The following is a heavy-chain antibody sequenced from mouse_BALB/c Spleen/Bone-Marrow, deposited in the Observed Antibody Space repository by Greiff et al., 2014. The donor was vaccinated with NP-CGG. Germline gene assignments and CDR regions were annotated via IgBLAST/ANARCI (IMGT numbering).Heavy chain of an antibody. CDR3: ARHESYGNYLYFDV. J-gene: IGHJ1*01. Sequence: KLQQSGAGLVKPGASVKLSCKASGYTFTEYIIHWVKQRSGQGLEWIGWFYPGSGSIKYNEKFKDKATLTADKSSSTVYMELSRLTSEDSAVYFCARHESYGNYLYFDVWGAGTTVTVSS. D-gene: IGHD2-10*02. CDR1: GYTFTEYI. V-gene: IGHV1-62-2*01. CDR2: FYPGSGSI.